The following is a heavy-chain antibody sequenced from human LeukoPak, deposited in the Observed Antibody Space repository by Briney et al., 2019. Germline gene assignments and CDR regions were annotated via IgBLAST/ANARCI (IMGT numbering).Heavy chain of an antibody. CDR2: IYSGGST. V-gene: IGHV3-66*01. D-gene: IGHD3-3*01. CDR3: AKGYDFWSGYSVTAFDY. CDR1: GFTVSSNY. J-gene: IGHJ4*02. Sequence: GGSLRLSCAASGFTVSSNYMSWVRQAPGKGLEWVSVIYSGGSTYYADSVKGRFTISRDNSKNTLYLQMNSLRAEDTAVYYCAKGYDFWSGYSVTAFDYWGQGTLVTVSS.